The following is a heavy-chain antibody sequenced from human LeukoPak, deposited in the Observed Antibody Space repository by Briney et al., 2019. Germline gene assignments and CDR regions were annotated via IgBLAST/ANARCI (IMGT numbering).Heavy chain of an antibody. D-gene: IGHD6-6*01. CDR2: ISYDGSNK. CDR3: AKDLQVHTRIAARPSVGDYYYYGMDV. J-gene: IGHJ6*02. Sequence: GESLRLSCAASGFTFSGSWMSWVRQAPGKGLEWVAVISYDGSNKYYADSVKGRFTISRDNSKNTLYLQMNSLRAEDTAVYYCAKDLQVHTRIAARPSVGDYYYYGMDVWGQGTTVTVSS. V-gene: IGHV3-30*18. CDR1: GFTFSGSW.